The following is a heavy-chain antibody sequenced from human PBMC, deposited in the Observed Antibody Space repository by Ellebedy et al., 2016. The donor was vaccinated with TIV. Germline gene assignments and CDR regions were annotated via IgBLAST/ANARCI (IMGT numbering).Heavy chain of an antibody. CDR3: ARFIGYSYGEYFDY. CDR1: GGSISSYY. Sequence: SETLSLXCTVSGGSISSYYWSWIRQPPGKGLEWIGYIYYSGSTNYNPSLKSRVTISVDTSKNQFSLKLSSVTAADTAVYYCARFIGYSYGEYFDYWGQGTLVTVSS. CDR2: IYYSGST. J-gene: IGHJ4*02. D-gene: IGHD5-18*01. V-gene: IGHV4-59*13.